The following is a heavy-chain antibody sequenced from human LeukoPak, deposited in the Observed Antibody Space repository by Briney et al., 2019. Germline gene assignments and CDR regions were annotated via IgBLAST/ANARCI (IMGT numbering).Heavy chain of an antibody. Sequence: ASVKVSCKAPGGTFSSYAISWVRQAPGQGLEWMGRIIPIFGTANYAQKFQGRVTITTDESTSTAYMELSSLRSEDTAVYYCAREPDYDERGWGQGTLVTVSS. CDR3: AREPDYDERG. V-gene: IGHV1-69*05. CDR2: IIPIFGTA. D-gene: IGHD4-17*01. J-gene: IGHJ4*02. CDR1: GGTFSSYA.